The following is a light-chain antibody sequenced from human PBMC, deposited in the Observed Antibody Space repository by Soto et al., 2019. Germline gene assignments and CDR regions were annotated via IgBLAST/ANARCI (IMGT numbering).Light chain of an antibody. CDR1: SSDVGGYNY. CDR2: DVS. Sequence: QSALTQPRSVSGSPGQSVTISCTGTSSDVGGYNYVSWYQQHPGKAPKLMIYDVSKRPSGVPDRFSGSKSGNTASLTISGRQAEDEAEYYCCSYAGSYVVFGGGTKLTVL. J-gene: IGLJ2*01. V-gene: IGLV2-11*01. CDR3: CSYAGSYVV.